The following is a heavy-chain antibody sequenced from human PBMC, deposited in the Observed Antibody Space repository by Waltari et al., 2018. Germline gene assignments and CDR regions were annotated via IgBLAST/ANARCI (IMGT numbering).Heavy chain of an antibody. CDR2: ISYDGSNK. J-gene: IGHJ6*03. CDR1: GFTFSSYA. Sequence: QVQLVESGGGVVQPGRSLRLSCAASGFTFSSYAMHWVRQAPGKGLEWVAVISYDGSNKYYADSGKGRFTISRDNSKNTLYLQMNSLRAEDTAVYYCARDSVSSSWGFYYYYMDVWGKGTTVTVSS. CDR3: ARDSVSSSWGFYYYYMDV. D-gene: IGHD6-6*01. V-gene: IGHV3-30-3*01.